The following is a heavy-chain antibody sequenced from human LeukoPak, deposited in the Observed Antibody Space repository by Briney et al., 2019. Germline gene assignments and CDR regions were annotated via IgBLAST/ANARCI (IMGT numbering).Heavy chain of an antibody. V-gene: IGHV1-2*02. CDR2: ISPSSGGT. D-gene: IGHD2-2*01. CDR3: ERDEGPQGYCSRTSCSAFDI. CDR1: GYTFTGYY. J-gene: IGHJ3*02. Sequence: ASVKVSCKASGYTFTGYYLHAVRQAPGQGPEGMGWISPSSGGTNYALNFQGRVTMTRDTSISTAYMELSRLTSDDTAVYYCERDEGPQGYCSRTSCSAFDIWGQGTVVTVSS.